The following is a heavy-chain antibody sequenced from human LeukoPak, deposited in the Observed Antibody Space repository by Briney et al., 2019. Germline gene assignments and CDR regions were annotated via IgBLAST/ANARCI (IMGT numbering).Heavy chain of an antibody. CDR3: ARRSGYYPDY. CDR1: GGSISSGSYY. Sequence: PSQTLSLTCTVSGGSISSGSYYWSWIRQPAGKGLEWIGRIYTSGSTNYNPSLKSRVTISVDTSKNQFSLKLSSVTAADTAVYYCARRSGYYPDYWGQGTLVTVSS. V-gene: IGHV4-61*02. J-gene: IGHJ4*02. D-gene: IGHD3-3*01. CDR2: IYTSGST.